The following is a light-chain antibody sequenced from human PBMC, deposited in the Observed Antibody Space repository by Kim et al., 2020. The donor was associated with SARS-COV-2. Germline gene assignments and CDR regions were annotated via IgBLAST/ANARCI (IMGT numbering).Light chain of an antibody. V-gene: IGKV1-39*01. Sequence: DIQMSQSPSSLFASIGDTVTITCRASQTIITYLNWYQQKPGRAPDLLIYSASTLQGGVPSRFSGSGSGTDFTLTINSLQPEDFGTYYWQQSYHAPTFGGGTKLEI. CDR1: QTIITY. J-gene: IGKJ4*01. CDR3: QQSYHAPT. CDR2: SAS.